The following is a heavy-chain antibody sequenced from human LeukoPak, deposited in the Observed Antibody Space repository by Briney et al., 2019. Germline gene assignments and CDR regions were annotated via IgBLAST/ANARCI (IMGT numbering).Heavy chain of an antibody. J-gene: IGHJ4*02. V-gene: IGHV5-51*01. CDR3: AKRRSGSYIDY. Sequence: GEPLKISCKGSGYIFTSYWIGWVRQIPGKGLGWMGIIYPSDSETRYSPSFQGQVTISVDKSISTAYLQWSSLKASDTAMYYCAKRRSGSYIDYWGQGTLVTVSS. CDR2: IYPSDSET. CDR1: GYIFTSYW. D-gene: IGHD1-26*01.